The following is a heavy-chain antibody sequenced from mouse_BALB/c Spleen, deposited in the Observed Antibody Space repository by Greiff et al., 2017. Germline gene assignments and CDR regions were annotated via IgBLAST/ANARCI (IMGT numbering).Heavy chain of an antibody. V-gene: IGHV14-3*02. Sequence: EVQLQESGAELVKPGASVKLSCTASGFNIKDTYMHWVKQRPEQGLEWIGRIDPANGNTKYDPKFQGKATITADTSSNTAYLQLSSLTSEDTAVYYCAGGGGFAYWGQGTLVTVSA. J-gene: IGHJ3*01. CDR2: IDPANGNT. CDR1: GFNIKDTY. CDR3: AGGGGFAY.